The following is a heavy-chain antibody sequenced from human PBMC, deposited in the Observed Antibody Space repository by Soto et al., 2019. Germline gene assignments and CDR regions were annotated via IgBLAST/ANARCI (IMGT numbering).Heavy chain of an antibody. CDR1: GGSISSSSYY. CDR2: IYYSGST. Sequence: PSETLSLTCTVSGGSISSSSYYWGWIRQPPGKGLEWIGSIYYSGSTYYNPSLKSRVTISVDTSKNQFSLKLSSVTAADTAVYYCARCDSSGWFGVFGYFDYWGQGTLVTVSS. CDR3: ARCDSSGWFGVFGYFDY. J-gene: IGHJ4*02. V-gene: IGHV4-39*01. D-gene: IGHD6-19*01.